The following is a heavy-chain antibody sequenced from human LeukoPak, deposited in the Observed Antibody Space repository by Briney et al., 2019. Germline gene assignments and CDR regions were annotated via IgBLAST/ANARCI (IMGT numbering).Heavy chain of an antibody. J-gene: IGHJ4*02. CDR1: GFTFGDYA. CDR3: TRAVSYDFWSGYPKYYFDY. D-gene: IGHD3-3*01. CDR2: IRSKAYGGTT. Sequence: GGSLRLSCTASGFTFGDYAMSWFRQAPGKGLEWVGFIRSKAYGGTTEYAASVKGRFTISRDDSKSIAYLQMNSLKTEDTAVYYCTRAVSYDFWSGYPKYYFDYWGQGTLVTVSS. V-gene: IGHV3-49*03.